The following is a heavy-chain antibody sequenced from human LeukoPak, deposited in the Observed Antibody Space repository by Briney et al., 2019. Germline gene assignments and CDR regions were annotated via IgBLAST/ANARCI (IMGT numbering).Heavy chain of an antibody. CDR3: AKLTVATFRSLFDS. V-gene: IGHV3-23*01. J-gene: IGHJ4*02. Sequence: PGGSLRLSCVASGFIFSSYAMTWVRQTPGKGLEWVSGISGRADSTYYADSVKGRFTISRDNSKNTLHLQMNSLRADDTAVYYCAKLTVATFRSLFDSWGQGTLVAVSS. CDR1: GFIFSSYA. CDR2: ISGRADST. D-gene: IGHD5-12*01.